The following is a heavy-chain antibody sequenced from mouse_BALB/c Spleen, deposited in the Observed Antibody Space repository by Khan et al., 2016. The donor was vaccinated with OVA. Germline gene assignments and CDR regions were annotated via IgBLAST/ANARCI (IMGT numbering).Heavy chain of an antibody. CDR3: ATSYFYGYYFDY. V-gene: IGHV5-17*02. D-gene: IGHD1-1*01. CDR2: ISGDSNTI. CDR1: GFTFSSYG. J-gene: IGHJ2*01. Sequence: EVELVESGGGLVQPGGSRKLSCAASGFTFSSYGMHWVRQAPEKGLEWVAYISGDSNTIHYADTVKGRFTISRDNPKNTLFLRMTSRMSEDTAMYYCATSYFYGYYFDYWGPGTTLTVSS.